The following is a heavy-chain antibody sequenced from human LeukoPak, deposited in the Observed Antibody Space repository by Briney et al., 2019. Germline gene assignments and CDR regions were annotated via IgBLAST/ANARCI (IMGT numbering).Heavy chain of an antibody. V-gene: IGHV3-23*01. CDR2: ISGSGGST. Sequence: PGGSLRLSCAASGFTFSSYAMSWVRQAPGEGLEWVSAISGSGGSTYYADSVKGRFTISRDNSKNTLYLQMNSLRAEDTAVYYCAKGREVVVINSDDAFDIWGQGTMVTVSS. CDR3: AKGREVVVINSDDAFDI. D-gene: IGHD3-22*01. CDR1: GFTFSSYA. J-gene: IGHJ3*02.